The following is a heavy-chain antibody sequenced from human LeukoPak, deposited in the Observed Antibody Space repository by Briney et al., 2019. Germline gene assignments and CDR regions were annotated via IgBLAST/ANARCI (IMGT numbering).Heavy chain of an antibody. V-gene: IGHV6-1*01. Sequence: SQTLSLTCAISGDSVSTNSAAWNWIRQSRSRGLEWLGRTYYRSKWHNDYAVSVKSRITINPDTSKNQFSLQLNSVTPEDTAVYYCARSITARYDYWGQGTLVTVSS. CDR2: TYYRSKWHN. CDR1: GDSVSTNSAA. CDR3: ARSITARYDY. J-gene: IGHJ4*02. D-gene: IGHD6-6*01.